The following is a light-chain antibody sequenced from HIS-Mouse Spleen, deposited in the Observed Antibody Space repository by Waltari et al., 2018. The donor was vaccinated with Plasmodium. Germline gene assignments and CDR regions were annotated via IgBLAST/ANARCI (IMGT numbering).Light chain of an antibody. V-gene: IGKV1-5*03. CDR3: QQYNSYSWT. J-gene: IGKJ1*01. Sequence: EIQMTQSPSTLSASVGDRVTITCRASQSISSWLAWYQQKHGKAPKLLIYKASSLESGVPSRFSGSGSGTEFTLTISSLQPDDFATYYCQQYNSYSWTFGQGTKVEIK. CDR2: KAS. CDR1: QSISSW.